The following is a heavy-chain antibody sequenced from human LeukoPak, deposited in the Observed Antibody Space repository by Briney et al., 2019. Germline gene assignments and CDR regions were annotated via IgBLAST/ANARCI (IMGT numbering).Heavy chain of an antibody. CDR2: ISPYNGNT. V-gene: IGHV1-18*01. D-gene: IGHD2-21*01. Sequence: VSVKVSCKASGYTFTSYSISWVRQAPGQGLEWMGWISPYNGNTNYAPKLQGRVTMTTDTATSTAYMELTSLTSDDTAVYYCARDRQCGYWGQGTLVTVSS. CDR3: ARDRQCGY. CDR1: GYTFTSYS. J-gene: IGHJ4*02.